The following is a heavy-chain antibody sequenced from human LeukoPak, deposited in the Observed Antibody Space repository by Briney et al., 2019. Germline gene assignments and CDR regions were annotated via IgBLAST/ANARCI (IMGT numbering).Heavy chain of an antibody. Sequence: GESLKISCKGSGYSFTSYWIGWVRQMPGKGLEWMGMIYPGDSDTRYSPSFQGQVTISADKSISTAYLQWSSLKASDTAMYYCARHSMRSSSTGVYYYYYYMDVWGKGTTVTVSS. J-gene: IGHJ6*03. V-gene: IGHV5-51*01. CDR2: IYPGDSDT. CDR3: ARHSMRSSSTGVYYYYYYMDV. CDR1: GYSFTSYW. D-gene: IGHD6-6*01.